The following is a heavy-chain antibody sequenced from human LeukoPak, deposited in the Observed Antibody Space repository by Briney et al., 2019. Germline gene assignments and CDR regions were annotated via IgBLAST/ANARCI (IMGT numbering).Heavy chain of an antibody. D-gene: IGHD5-18*01. J-gene: IGHJ4*02. Sequence: GGSLRLSCAASGFTFSSYGMHWVRQAPGKGLEWVAVISYDGSNKYYADSVKGRFTIFRDNSKNTLYLQMNSLRAEDTAVYYCAKARGYSYSDYWGQGTLVTVSS. CDR2: ISYDGSNK. V-gene: IGHV3-30*18. CDR1: GFTFSSYG. CDR3: AKARGYSYSDY.